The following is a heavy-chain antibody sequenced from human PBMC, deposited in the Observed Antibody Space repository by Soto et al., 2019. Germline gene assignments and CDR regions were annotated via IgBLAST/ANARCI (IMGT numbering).Heavy chain of an antibody. Sequence: EVQLLESGGGLVQPGGSLRLSCAASGFTFSSYAMSWVRQAPGKGLEWVSAISGSGGSTYYADSVKGRFTISRDNSKNTLYLQMNSLRAEDTAVYYCARGMSRGRYFDLWGRGTLVTVSS. J-gene: IGHJ2*01. CDR3: ARGMSRGRYFDL. V-gene: IGHV3-23*01. CDR2: ISGSGGST. CDR1: GFTFSSYA.